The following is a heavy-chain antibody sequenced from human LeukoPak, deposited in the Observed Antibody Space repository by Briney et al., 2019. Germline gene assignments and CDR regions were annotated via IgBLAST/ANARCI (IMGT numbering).Heavy chain of an antibody. J-gene: IGHJ4*02. CDR1: GFTFSSYW. D-gene: IGHD3-22*01. Sequence: GGSLRLSCAASGFTFSSYWMSWVRQAPGKGLERVANIKQDGSEKYYVDSVKGRFTISRDNAKNSLYLQMNSLRAEDTAVYYCAREPNYYDSSGYYSYFDYWGQGTLVTVSS. V-gene: IGHV3-7*01. CDR2: IKQDGSEK. CDR3: AREPNYYDSSGYYSYFDY.